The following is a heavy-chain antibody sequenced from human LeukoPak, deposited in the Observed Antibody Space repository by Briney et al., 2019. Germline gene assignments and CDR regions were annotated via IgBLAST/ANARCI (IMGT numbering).Heavy chain of an antibody. CDR1: GGSFRGYY. CDR2: INHRGST. J-gene: IGHJ4*02. V-gene: IGHV4-34*01. D-gene: IGHD3-9*01. Sequence: SETLSLTCAVYGGSFRGYYWSWIRQPPGKGREWIGEINHRGSTKYNPSLKSRVTISVGTSKNQFSLNLRSATAADTAVYYCARGDILTGYSYWGQGTLVTVSS. CDR3: ARGDILTGYSY.